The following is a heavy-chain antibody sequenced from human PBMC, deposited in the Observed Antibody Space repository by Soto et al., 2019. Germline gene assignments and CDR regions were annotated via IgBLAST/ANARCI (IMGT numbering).Heavy chain of an antibody. Sequence: QVQLVQSGAEVKKPGASVKVSCKASGYTFTSYYMHWVRQAPGQGLEWMGIINPSGGSTSYAQKFRSRVSLTRDTSTGTVYVGLSSLRSEDTAVYYCARAGATHGDYWGQGTLVTVSS. D-gene: IGHD3-10*01. CDR1: GYTFTSYY. CDR3: ARAGATHGDY. V-gene: IGHV1-46*01. J-gene: IGHJ4*02. CDR2: INPSGGST.